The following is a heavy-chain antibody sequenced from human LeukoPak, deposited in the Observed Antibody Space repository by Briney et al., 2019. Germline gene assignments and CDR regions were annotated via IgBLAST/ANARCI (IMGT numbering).Heavy chain of an antibody. D-gene: IGHD3-10*01. CDR1: GFTFSSYA. Sequence: GGSLRLSCAASGFTFSSYAMSWVRQAPGKGLEWVSAISGSGGSTYYADSVKGRFTISRDNSKNTLYLQMNSLRAEDTAVYYCAKEPTWYYGSGSCCFDYWGQGTLVTVSS. CDR2: ISGSGGST. J-gene: IGHJ4*02. V-gene: IGHV3-23*01. CDR3: AKEPTWYYGSGSCCFDY.